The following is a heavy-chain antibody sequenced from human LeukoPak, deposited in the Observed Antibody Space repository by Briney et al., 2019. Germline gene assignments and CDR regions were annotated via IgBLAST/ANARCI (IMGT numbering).Heavy chain of an antibody. J-gene: IGHJ6*02. CDR3: ARDGLRRYYYYGMDV. CDR2: IYTSGST. Sequence: SETLSLTCTVSGGSISSYYWSWIRQPAGKGLEWIGRIYTSGSTNYNPSLKSRVTMSVDTSKNQFSLKLSSVTAADAAVYYCARDGLRRYYYYGMDVWGQGTTVTVSS. CDR1: GGSISSYY. D-gene: IGHD5-12*01. V-gene: IGHV4-4*07.